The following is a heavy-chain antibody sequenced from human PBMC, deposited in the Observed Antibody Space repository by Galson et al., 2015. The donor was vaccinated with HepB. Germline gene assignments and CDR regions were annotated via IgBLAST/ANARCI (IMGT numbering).Heavy chain of an antibody. D-gene: IGHD3-3*01. CDR3: AKDVRISIFGVVMPYGMGV. J-gene: IGHJ6*02. Sequence: SLRLSCTASGFTFSSYSMSWVRQAPGQGLEWVSSISGSGGGTYYADSVQGRFTISRDNSKNTLYLQMNSLRAEDTAVYYCAKDVRISIFGVVMPYGMGVWGQGTTVTVSS. CDR2: ISGSGGGT. CDR1: GFTFSSYS. V-gene: IGHV3-23*01.